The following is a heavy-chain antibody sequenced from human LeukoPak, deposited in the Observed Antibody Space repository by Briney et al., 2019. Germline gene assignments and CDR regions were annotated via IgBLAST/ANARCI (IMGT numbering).Heavy chain of an antibody. V-gene: IGHV4-59*01. CDR2: IYNSGST. J-gene: IGHJ4*02. Sequence: SETLSLTCTVSGGSISSNYWSWIRQSPGKGLEWIGYIYNSGSTNYNPSLKSRVTISVDTSKNQFSLKLSSVTAADTAVYYCARTTIFGWDYFDYWGQGTLVTVSS. CDR1: GGSISSNY. CDR3: ARTTIFGWDYFDY. D-gene: IGHD3-3*01.